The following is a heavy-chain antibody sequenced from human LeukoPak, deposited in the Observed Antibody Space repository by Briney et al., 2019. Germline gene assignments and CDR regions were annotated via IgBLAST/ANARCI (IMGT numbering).Heavy chain of an antibody. Sequence: GGSLRLSCAASGFTFSSYSMTWVRQAPGKGLEWVSSISSSSSYIYYADSVKGRFTISRDNAKNTLYLQMNSLRAEDTAVYYCAKVTYGSGSYFYWGQGTLVTVSS. V-gene: IGHV3-21*04. CDR3: AKVTYGSGSYFY. J-gene: IGHJ4*02. CDR2: ISSSSSYI. CDR1: GFTFSSYS. D-gene: IGHD3-10*01.